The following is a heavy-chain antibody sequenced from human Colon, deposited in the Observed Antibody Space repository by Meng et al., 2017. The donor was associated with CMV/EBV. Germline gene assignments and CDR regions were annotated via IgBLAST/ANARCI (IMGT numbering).Heavy chain of an antibody. CDR2: MDPTTGRT. Sequence: VELGKAGAEVGRLGDCLKGPCKASGYRFTGSCRQRVRQAPGQGLEWMRWMDPTTGRTDYAQKFQGTVTMTRDTSISTAYLELSRLTSDDTAVYYCASHSSYVWGSHHWGQGTLVTVSS. CDR1: GYRFTGSC. V-gene: IGHV1-2*02. CDR3: ASHSSYVWGSHH. D-gene: IGHD3-16*01. J-gene: IGHJ1*01.